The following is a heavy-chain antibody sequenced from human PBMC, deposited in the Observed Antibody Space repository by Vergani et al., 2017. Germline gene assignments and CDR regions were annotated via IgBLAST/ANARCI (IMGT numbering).Heavy chain of an antibody. CDR1: GGSLSGYF. CDR2: ITAIGSA. Sequence: QVHLQQRGAGVLKPSETLSLTCGVLGGSLSGYFWSWIRQSPGRGLEWIGEITAIGSAKYSPSATSRVTISVDKSRGEFTLTVNSVTAADTGLYFCASRRPRLNLGSKSNAGTFDFWGQGTLVTVSS. D-gene: IGHD3-10*01. V-gene: IGHV4-34*02. CDR3: ASRRPRLNLGSKSNAGTFDF. J-gene: IGHJ4*02.